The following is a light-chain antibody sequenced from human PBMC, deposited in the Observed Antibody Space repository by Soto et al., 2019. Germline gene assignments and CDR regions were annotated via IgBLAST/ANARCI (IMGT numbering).Light chain of an antibody. Sequence: QSVLSQPASVSGSPGQSITISCTGTSSDISAYNYVSWYQQSPGKAPKLMIYEVSNRPLGVSNRFSGSKSGNTASLTISGLQAEGEADYYCSSYTRNSTYVFGTGTKVTVL. V-gene: IGLV2-14*01. CDR1: SSDISAYNY. J-gene: IGLJ1*01. CDR2: EVS. CDR3: SSYTRNSTYV.